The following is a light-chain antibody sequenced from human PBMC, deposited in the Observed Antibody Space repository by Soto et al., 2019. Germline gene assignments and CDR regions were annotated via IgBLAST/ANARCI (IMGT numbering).Light chain of an antibody. J-gene: IGKJ4*01. CDR2: DAS. Sequence: EIVLTQSPATPSLSPGERATLSCRASQSVSSYLAWYQQKPGQAPGLLIYDASNRATGIPARFSGSGSGTDFTLTISSLEPDDFAVYYCQQRSDWPSTFGGGTKVQIK. CDR3: QQRSDWPST. V-gene: IGKV3-11*01. CDR1: QSVSSY.